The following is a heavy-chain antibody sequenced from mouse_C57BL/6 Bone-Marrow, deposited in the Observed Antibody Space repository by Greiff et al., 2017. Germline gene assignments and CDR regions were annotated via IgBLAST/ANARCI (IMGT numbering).Heavy chain of an antibody. V-gene: IGHV5-9*01. CDR2: ISGGGGNT. Sequence: EVHLVESGGGLVKPGGSLKLSCAASGFTFSSYTMSWVRQTPEKRLEWVATISGGGGNTYYPDSVKGRFTISRDNAKNTLYLQMSSLRSEDTALYYCAREGTTFDYWGQGTTLTVSS. CDR1: GFTFSSYT. J-gene: IGHJ2*01. CDR3: AREGTTFDY. D-gene: IGHD2-12*01.